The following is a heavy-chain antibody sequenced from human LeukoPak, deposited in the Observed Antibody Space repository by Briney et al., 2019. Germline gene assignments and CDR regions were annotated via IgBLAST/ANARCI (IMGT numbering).Heavy chain of an antibody. Sequence: GGSLRLSCAASGFTFSSYAMSWVRQAPGKGLEWVSAISGSGGSTYYADSVKGRFTISRDNSKNTLYLQMNSLRAEDTAVYYCADPYYYDRSGYSVQHWGQGTLVTVSS. CDR2: ISGSGGST. D-gene: IGHD3-22*01. CDR3: ADPYYYDRSGYSVQH. V-gene: IGHV3-23*01. CDR1: GFTFSSYA. J-gene: IGHJ1*01.